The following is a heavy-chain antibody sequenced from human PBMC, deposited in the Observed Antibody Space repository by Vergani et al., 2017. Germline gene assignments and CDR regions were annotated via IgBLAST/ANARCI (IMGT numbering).Heavy chain of an antibody. D-gene: IGHD3-3*01. Sequence: EVQLLESGGGLVQPGGSLRLSCAASGFTFSSYSMNWVRQAPGKGLEWVSYISSSSSTIYYADSVKGRFTISRDNAKNSLYLQMNSLRAEDTAVYYCARDAGITIFGVVPNFDYWGQGTLVTVSS. CDR2: ISSSSSTI. CDR3: ARDAGITIFGVVPNFDY. CDR1: GFTFSSYS. V-gene: IGHV3-48*01. J-gene: IGHJ4*02.